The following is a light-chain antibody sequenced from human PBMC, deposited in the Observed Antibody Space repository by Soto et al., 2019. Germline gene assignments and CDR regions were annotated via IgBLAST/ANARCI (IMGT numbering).Light chain of an antibody. Sequence: QSVLTQPPSASGTPGQRVTISCSGSSSNIGGNSVNWYQQLPGRAPKLLISSDNQRPSGVPDRFSGSKSDTSGSLAISGLQSEDEADYYCAAWDNSLNGFVFGTGTKVTGL. J-gene: IGLJ1*01. V-gene: IGLV1-44*01. CDR2: SDN. CDR1: SSNIGGNS. CDR3: AAWDNSLNGFV.